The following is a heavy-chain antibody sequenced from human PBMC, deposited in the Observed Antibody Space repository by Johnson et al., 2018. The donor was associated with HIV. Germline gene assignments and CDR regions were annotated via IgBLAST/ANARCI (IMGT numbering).Heavy chain of an antibody. CDR1: GFTFSNYG. Sequence: QVQLVESGGGVVQPGESLRLSCAASGFTFSNYGMHWVRQAPGKGLEWVAFILNDGSNKYYADSVKGRFTISRDNSRNTLYLRMSNVRTEETAVYYCAKGEAQEGWIQLWSDAFDCWGRGTMVTVSS. J-gene: IGHJ3*01. V-gene: IGHV3-30*02. CDR3: AKGEAQEGWIQLWSDAFDC. D-gene: IGHD5-18*01. CDR2: ILNDGSNK.